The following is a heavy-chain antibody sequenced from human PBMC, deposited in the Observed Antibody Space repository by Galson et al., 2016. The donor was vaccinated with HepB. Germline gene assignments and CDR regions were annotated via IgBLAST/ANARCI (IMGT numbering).Heavy chain of an antibody. Sequence: SLRLSCAASGFTFRTYDMHWVRQTKTKGLEWASAIGTAGDTYYPDSVKGRFTISRENAKNSLYLQMNSLRAGDTAVYYCARGPYRRSSFYYGMDVWGQGTTVTVSS. CDR3: ARGPYRRSSFYYGMDV. CDR1: GFTFRTYD. J-gene: IGHJ6*02. V-gene: IGHV3-13*01. CDR2: IGTAGDT. D-gene: IGHD3-10*01.